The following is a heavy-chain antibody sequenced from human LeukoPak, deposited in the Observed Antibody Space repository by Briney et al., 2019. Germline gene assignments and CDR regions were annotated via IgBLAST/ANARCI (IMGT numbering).Heavy chain of an antibody. CDR3: ARGVRQQLATGGDY. CDR2: INTDGSST. Sequence: GGSLRLSCAASGFTFSSYWMHWVRQAPGKGLVWVSRINTDGSSTSYADSVKGRFTISRDNAKSTLYLQMNSLRAEDTAVYYCARGVRQQLATGGDYWGQGTLVTVSS. CDR1: GFTFSSYW. D-gene: IGHD6-13*01. J-gene: IGHJ4*02. V-gene: IGHV3-74*01.